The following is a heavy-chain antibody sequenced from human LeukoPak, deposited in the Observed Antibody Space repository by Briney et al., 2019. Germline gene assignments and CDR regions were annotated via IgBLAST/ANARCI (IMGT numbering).Heavy chain of an antibody. V-gene: IGHV3-74*01. CDR2: INNDGSST. CDR1: GFSFNRYW. J-gene: IGHJ4*02. Sequence: GESLRLSCAASGFSFNRYWMHWVRQVPGKGPVWVSRINNDGSSTNYADSVRGRFTISRDNAKSMMYLQMNSLTVEDTAVYYCARGGDGSNYMLNYWGQGTLVTVSS. CDR3: ARGGDGSNYMLNY. D-gene: IGHD5-24*01.